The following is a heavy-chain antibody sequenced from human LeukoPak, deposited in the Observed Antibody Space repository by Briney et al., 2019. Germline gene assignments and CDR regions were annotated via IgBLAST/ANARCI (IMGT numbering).Heavy chain of an antibody. D-gene: IGHD3-10*01. CDR1: GDSVSSNSAA. CDR2: TYYRSKWGN. Sequence: SQTLSLTCAISGDSVSSNSAAWNWIRQSPSRGLEWLGRTYYRSKWGNDYAVSVKSRITINQDTSKNQISLQMSSVTPEDTAAYYCARDRGRLLDSWGQGTLVTVSS. CDR3: ARDRGRLLDS. V-gene: IGHV6-1*01. J-gene: IGHJ4*02.